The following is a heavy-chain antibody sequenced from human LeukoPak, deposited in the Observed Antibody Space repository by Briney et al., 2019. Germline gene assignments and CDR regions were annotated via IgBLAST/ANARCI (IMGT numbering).Heavy chain of an antibody. CDR3: AKDSLGYDFWSGYTGDY. CDR1: GFTFSRHW. V-gene: IGHV3-30*02. Sequence: QSGGSLRLSCAASGFTFSRHWMSWVRQAPGKGLEWVAFIRYDGSNKYYADSVKGRFTISRDNSKNTLYLQMNSLRAEDTAVYYCAKDSLGYDFWSGYTGDYWGQGTLVTVSS. J-gene: IGHJ4*02. CDR2: IRYDGSNK. D-gene: IGHD3-3*01.